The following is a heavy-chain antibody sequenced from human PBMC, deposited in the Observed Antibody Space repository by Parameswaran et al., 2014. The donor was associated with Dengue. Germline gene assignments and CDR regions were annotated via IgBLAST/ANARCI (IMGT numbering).Heavy chain of an antibody. V-gene: IGHV3-48*04. CDR3: ARSPGYDFWSGVIRNYYYYMDV. J-gene: IGHJ6*03. D-gene: IGHD3-3*01. CDR2: ISGTSRTI. Sequence: WIRQPPGKGLQWVSYISGTSRTIYYAGSVKGRFTISRDNAKNSLYLQMNSLRAEDTAVYYCARSPGYDFWSGVIRNYYYYMDVWGKGTTVTVSS.